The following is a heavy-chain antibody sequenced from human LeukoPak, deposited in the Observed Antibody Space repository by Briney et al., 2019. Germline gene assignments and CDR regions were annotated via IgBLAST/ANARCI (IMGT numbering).Heavy chain of an antibody. V-gene: IGHV3-23*01. CDR2: ISGMGGST. D-gene: IGHD2-15*01. CDR1: GFTFTSYA. Sequence: GGSLRLSCAVSGFTFTSYAMSWVRQAPGKGLEWVSAISGMGGSTDYADSVKGRLTISRDNTKNTLYLQMNSLRAEDTAVYYCAKDRLGYCSGGSCYSVDYWGQGTLVTVSS. J-gene: IGHJ4*02. CDR3: AKDRLGYCSGGSCYSVDY.